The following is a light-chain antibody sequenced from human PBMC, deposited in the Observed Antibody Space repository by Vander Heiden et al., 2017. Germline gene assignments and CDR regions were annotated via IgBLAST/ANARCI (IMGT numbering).Light chain of an antibody. V-gene: IGKV3-15*01. Sequence: CRASQSVSSNLAWYQQKPGQAPRLIIYGASTRATGIPARFSGSGSGTEFTLTISSPQSEDFALYYCQQYNNWPPWTFGQGTKVEIK. CDR2: GAS. CDR1: QSVSSN. J-gene: IGKJ1*01. CDR3: QQYNNWPPWT.